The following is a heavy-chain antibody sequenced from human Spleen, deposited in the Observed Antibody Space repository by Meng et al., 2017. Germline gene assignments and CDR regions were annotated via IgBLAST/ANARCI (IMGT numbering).Heavy chain of an antibody. CDR3: TRVSYSGSYYCDY. CDR1: GFTFSSYT. V-gene: IGHV3-21*02. Sequence: DVQLVESGGGLVKPGGSLRLSCAASGFTFSSYTMNWVRQAPGKGLEWISSISSSSSYIYYADSVKGRFTISRDEAKNSLYLHMNSLRAEDTAVYYCTRVSYSGSYYCDYWGQGTLVTVSS. J-gene: IGHJ4*02. D-gene: IGHD1-26*01. CDR2: ISSSSSYI.